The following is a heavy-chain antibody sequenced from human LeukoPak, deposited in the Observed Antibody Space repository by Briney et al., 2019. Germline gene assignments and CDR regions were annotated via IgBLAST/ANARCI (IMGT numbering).Heavy chain of an antibody. CDR3: ARWSSGWYDPPYYYGMDV. Sequence: SETLSLTCTVSGGSISSGGYYWSWIRQHPGKGLEWIGYIYYSGSTYYNPSLKSRVTISVDTSKNQFSLKLSSVTAADTAVYYCARWSSGWYDPPYYYGMDVWGQGTTVTVSS. V-gene: IGHV4-31*03. D-gene: IGHD6-19*01. J-gene: IGHJ6*02. CDR1: GGSISSGGYY. CDR2: IYYSGST.